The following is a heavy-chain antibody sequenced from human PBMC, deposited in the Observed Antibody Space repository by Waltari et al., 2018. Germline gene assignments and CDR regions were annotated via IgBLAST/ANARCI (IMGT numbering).Heavy chain of an antibody. CDR2: RNPNRGNT. V-gene: IGHV1-8*01. Sequence: QVQLVQSGAEVKKPGASVKVSCKASGYTFTSSDINWVRQATGQGLEWMGWRNPNRGNTGYAQKFQGRVTMTRNTSISTAYMELSSLRSEDTAVYYCAREFQDITGTTWNYWGQGTLVTVSS. CDR3: AREFQDITGTTWNY. D-gene: IGHD1-7*01. J-gene: IGHJ4*02. CDR1: GYTFTSSD.